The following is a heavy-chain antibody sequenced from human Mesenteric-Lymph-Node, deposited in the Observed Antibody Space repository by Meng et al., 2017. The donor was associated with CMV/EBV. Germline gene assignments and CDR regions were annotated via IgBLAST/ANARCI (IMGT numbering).Heavy chain of an antibody. CDR3: ARHEAVAGLFNY. CDR2: IDPSDSRT. J-gene: IGHJ4*02. V-gene: IGHV5-10-1*01. D-gene: IGHD6-19*01. CDR1: GYNFDRYY. Sequence: SCQGSGYNFDRYYITWVRQMPGKGLECMGRIDPSDSRTTYSPSFQGHVSISADKSTSTAYLQWNSLKASDTAIYYCARHEAVAGLFNYWGQGTLVTVSS.